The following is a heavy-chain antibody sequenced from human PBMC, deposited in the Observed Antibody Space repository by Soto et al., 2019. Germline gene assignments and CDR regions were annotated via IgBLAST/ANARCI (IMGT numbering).Heavy chain of an antibody. CDR3: ARVLQQVVQYYYYYGMDV. D-gene: IGHD6-13*01. CDR1: GYTLTELS. V-gene: IGHV1-24*01. CDR2: FDPEDGET. J-gene: IGHJ6*02. Sequence: ASVKVSCKVSGYTLTELSMHWVRQAPGKGLEWMGGFDPEDGETSYAQKFHGRVTMTRDTSTSTVYMELSSLRSEDTAVYYCARVLQQVVQYYYYYGMDVWGQGTTVTVSS.